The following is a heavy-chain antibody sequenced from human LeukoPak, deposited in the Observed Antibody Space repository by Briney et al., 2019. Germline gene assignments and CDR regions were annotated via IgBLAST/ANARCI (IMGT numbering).Heavy chain of an antibody. CDR3: ARGGDLGTVTSY. CDR1: GGTFSSYA. D-gene: IGHD4-17*01. J-gene: IGHJ4*02. Sequence: SVKVSCKASGGTFSSYAISWVRQAPGQGLEWMGGIIPIFGTANYAQKFQGRVTITADESTSTAYMELSSLRSEDTAVYYCARGGDLGTVTSYWGQGTLVTVSS. CDR2: IIPIFGTA. V-gene: IGHV1-69*13.